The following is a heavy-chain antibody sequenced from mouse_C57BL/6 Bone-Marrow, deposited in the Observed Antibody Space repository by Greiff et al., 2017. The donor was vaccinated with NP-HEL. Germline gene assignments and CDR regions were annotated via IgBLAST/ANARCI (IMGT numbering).Heavy chain of an antibody. J-gene: IGHJ4*01. CDR3: ARDDYDDPYYAMGY. Sequence: VQLQQPGAELVMPGASVKLSCKASGYTFTSYWMHWVKQRPGQGLEWIGEIDPSDSYTNYNQKFKGKSTLTVDKSSSTAYMQRSSLTSEDSAVYYCARDDYDDPYYAMGYWGQGTSVTVSS. CDR1: GYTFTSYW. D-gene: IGHD2-4*01. V-gene: IGHV1-69*01. CDR2: IDPSDSYT.